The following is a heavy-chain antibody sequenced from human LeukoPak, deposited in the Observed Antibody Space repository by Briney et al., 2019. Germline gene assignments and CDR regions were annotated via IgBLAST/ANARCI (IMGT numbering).Heavy chain of an antibody. V-gene: IGHV4-31*03. CDR1: GASFNSDDQY. Sequence: SQTLSLTCTVSGASFNSDDQYWNWIRQSPGKGLEWIGSIHPSGMLYNNPSLESRVTMSRDTSKTQFSLNLNSVTAADTAVYFCSRGLDSRKLGYWGQGTLVTVSS. CDR3: SRGLDSRKLGY. D-gene: IGHD3-22*01. J-gene: IGHJ4*02. CDR2: IHPSGML.